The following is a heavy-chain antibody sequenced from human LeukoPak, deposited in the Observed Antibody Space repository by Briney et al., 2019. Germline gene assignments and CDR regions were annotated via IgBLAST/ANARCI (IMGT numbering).Heavy chain of an antibody. V-gene: IGHV3-30*03. CDR3: AGAIYGDYVGAFDI. D-gene: IGHD4-17*01. CDR2: ISYDGSNK. CDR1: GFTFSSYG. J-gene: IGHJ3*02. Sequence: GGSLRLSCAASGFTFSSYGMHWVRQAPGKGLEWVAVISYDGSNKYYADSVKGRFTISRDNSKNTLYLQMNSLRAEDTAVYYCAGAIYGDYVGAFDIWGQGTMVTVSS.